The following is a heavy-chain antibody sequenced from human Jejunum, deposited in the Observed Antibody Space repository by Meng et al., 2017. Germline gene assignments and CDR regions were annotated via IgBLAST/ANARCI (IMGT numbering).Heavy chain of an antibody. CDR3: ARRAGSSGSYATDY. CDR2: ISGSASNI. V-gene: IGHV3-11*01. D-gene: IGHD6-19*01. J-gene: IGHJ4*02. CDR1: GFSFSDYY. Sequence: VEVGEFGGGLVKSGGSLGLSCEASGFSFSDYYMSWIRQAPGKGLEWVSYISGSASNIYYADSVQGRFTISRDNSKKSLYLQMNSLRADDTAVYYCARRAGSSGSYATDYWGQGTLVTVSS.